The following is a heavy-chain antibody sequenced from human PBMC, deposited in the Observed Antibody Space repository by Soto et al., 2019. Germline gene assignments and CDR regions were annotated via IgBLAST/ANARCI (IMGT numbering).Heavy chain of an antibody. CDR2: IYWDDDK. Sequence: QITLKESGPTLVKPTQTLTLTCTFSGFSLSTSGVGVGWIRQPPGKALEWLALIYWDDDKRYSPSLKSRLTITKDTSKNQVVLTMINMDPVDTATYYCAHNFAGAKWFGEFGIWYWGQGTLVTVSS. D-gene: IGHD3-10*01. J-gene: IGHJ4*02. CDR1: GFSLSTSGVG. CDR3: AHNFAGAKWFGEFGIWY. V-gene: IGHV2-5*02.